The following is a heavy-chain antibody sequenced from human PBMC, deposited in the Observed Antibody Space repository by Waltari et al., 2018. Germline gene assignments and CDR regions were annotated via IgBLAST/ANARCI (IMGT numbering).Heavy chain of an antibody. V-gene: IGHV3-48*03. CDR3: ARPSTEYFYYYYYMDV. Sequence: EVQVVESGGGLVQPGGSLRLSCVASGFTFSNYEMNWVRQAPGKGLEWVVYYSNSGSTINYGDSVKGRFTISRDNAKNSLYLHMGSLRAEDTAVYYCARPSTEYFYYYYYMDVWGKGTTVTVS. CDR1: GFTFSNYE. J-gene: IGHJ6*03. CDR2: YSNSGSTI.